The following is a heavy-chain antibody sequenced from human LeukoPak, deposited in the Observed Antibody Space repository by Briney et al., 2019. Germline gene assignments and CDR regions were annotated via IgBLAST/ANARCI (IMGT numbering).Heavy chain of an antibody. CDR3: ARVYYGGNPYFDY. CDR1: GYSISSGYY. D-gene: IGHD4-23*01. V-gene: IGHV4-38-2*02. CDR2: IYHSGST. J-gene: IGHJ4*02. Sequence: PSETLSLTCNVSGYSISSGYYWDWIRQPPGKGLEWIGGIYHSGSTYYNPSLKSRVTMSVDTSKNQFSLKLRSVTAADTAVYYCARVYYGGNPYFDYWGQGTLVTVSS.